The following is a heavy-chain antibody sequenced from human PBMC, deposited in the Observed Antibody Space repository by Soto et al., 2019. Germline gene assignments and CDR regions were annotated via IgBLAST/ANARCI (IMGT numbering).Heavy chain of an antibody. Sequence: GGSLRLSCAASGFTFSSYGMHWVCQAPGKGLEWVAVISYDGSNKYYADSVKGRFTISRDNSKNTLYLQMNSLRAEDTAVYYCAKIGQYYDFWSGYSAYNWFDPWGQGTLVPVSS. CDR3: AKIGQYYDFWSGYSAYNWFDP. J-gene: IGHJ5*02. V-gene: IGHV3-30*18. D-gene: IGHD3-3*01. CDR2: ISYDGSNK. CDR1: GFTFSSYG.